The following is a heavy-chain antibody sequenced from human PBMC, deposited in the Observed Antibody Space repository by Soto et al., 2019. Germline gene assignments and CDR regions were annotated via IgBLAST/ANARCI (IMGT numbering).Heavy chain of an antibody. CDR3: ARGGHIAVVTASFDY. J-gene: IGHJ4*02. D-gene: IGHD2-21*02. V-gene: IGHV1-46*02. CDR2: IHPSGGGS. Sequence: GASVKVSCKPSGYTLNTYYLHWVRQAPGQGLEWMGIIHPSGGGSTYAQKFLGSVTMTRDTSTSTVFMELSSLRSADTAVYYCARGGHIAVVTASFDYWGQGTLVTVSS. CDR1: GYTLNTYY.